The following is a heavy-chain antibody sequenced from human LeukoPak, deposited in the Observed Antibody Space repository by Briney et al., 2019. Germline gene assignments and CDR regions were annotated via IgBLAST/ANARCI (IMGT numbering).Heavy chain of an antibody. CDR1: GFTFNNYW. CDR2: IKEDGREK. J-gene: IGHJ6*03. D-gene: IGHD3-16*01. Sequence: QPGGSLRLSCAASGFTFNNYWMGWVRQAPGKGLEWVANIKEDGREKNHVGSMKGRFTISRYNAKNSLYLQMSSLRAADTAVYYCARVMAASVWRSYGSYYYYYYMDVWGKGTTVTVSS. CDR3: ARVMAASVWRSYGSYYYYYYMDV. V-gene: IGHV3-7*01.